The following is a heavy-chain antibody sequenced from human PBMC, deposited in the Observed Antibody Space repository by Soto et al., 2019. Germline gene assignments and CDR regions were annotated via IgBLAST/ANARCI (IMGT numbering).Heavy chain of an antibody. CDR3: AKSSSRSSLGQYGLDV. CDR1: GCSINSYY. V-gene: IGHV4-4*07. Sequence: QVQLQESGPGLVKPSETLSLTCSVSGCSINSYYWYWIRQPAGKGLQWIGRIYISGSTNYNPSLKSRVTMSIDTSKNQFPMKVSAVTAADTAVYYCAKSSSRSSLGQYGLDVWGQGTTVAVSS. CDR2: IYISGST. J-gene: IGHJ6*02. D-gene: IGHD6-13*01.